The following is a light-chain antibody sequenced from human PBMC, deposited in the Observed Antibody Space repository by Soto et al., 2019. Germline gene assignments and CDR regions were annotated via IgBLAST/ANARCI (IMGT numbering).Light chain of an antibody. CDR1: SSDVGGYNY. V-gene: IGLV2-14*01. CDR3: SSYTSSRSYV. J-gene: IGLJ1*01. CDR2: EVS. Sequence: QSVLTQPASVSGSPGQSITISCTGTSSDVGGYNYVSWYQQHPGKAPKLMIYEVSNRPSGVSNRFSGSKSGNTASLTISGLQAEDEADYYCSSYTSSRSYVLGTGTEVTVL.